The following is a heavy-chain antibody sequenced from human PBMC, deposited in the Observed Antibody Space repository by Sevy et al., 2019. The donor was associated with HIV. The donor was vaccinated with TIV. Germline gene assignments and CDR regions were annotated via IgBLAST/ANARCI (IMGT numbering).Heavy chain of an antibody. CDR2: IKQDGSEK. CDR3: ARAHDYDGTSGKRSFDY. CDR1: GFTFSGDW. D-gene: IGHD4-17*01. J-gene: IGHJ4*02. V-gene: IGHV3-7*01. Sequence: GGFLSLSCVASGFTFSGDWMNWVRQAPGKGLEWVDNIKQDGSEKYYLDSVKGRFTISRDNAMNSLYLHMDSLRAEDSALYYCARAHDYDGTSGKRSFDYWGQGTLVTVSS.